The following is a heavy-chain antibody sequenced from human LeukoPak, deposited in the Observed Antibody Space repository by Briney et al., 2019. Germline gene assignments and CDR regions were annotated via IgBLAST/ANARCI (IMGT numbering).Heavy chain of an antibody. D-gene: IGHD6-25*01. J-gene: IGHJ4*02. V-gene: IGHV1-2*02. CDR1: GYNFAHN. Sequence: ASVKVSCKASGYNFAHNIHWVRQAPGQGHEFMGWINPKNGGTKYAQNFQGRVTMTRDTSISTVYMELSSLGSDDTAVYYCVISIQAAAIPAFDSWGQGTLVTVSS. CDR2: INPKNGGT. CDR3: VISIQAAAIPAFDS.